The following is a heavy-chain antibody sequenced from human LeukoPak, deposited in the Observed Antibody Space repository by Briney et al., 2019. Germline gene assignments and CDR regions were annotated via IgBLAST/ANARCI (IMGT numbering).Heavy chain of an antibody. CDR2: INTDGSST. J-gene: IGHJ4*02. CDR1: GFTFSSYW. V-gene: IGHV3-74*01. D-gene: IGHD1-26*01. CDR3: ATGRGTPLGF. Sequence: GGSLRLSCAASGFTFSSYWMHWVRQAPGRGLVWVSRINTDGSSTNYADSVKGRFTVSRDNAKNTLYLQMNSLRAEDTAVYYCATGRGTPLGFWGQGALVTVSS.